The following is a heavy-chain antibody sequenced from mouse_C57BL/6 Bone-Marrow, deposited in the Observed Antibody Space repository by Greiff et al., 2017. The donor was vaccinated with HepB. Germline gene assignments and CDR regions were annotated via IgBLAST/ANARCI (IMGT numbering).Heavy chain of an antibody. J-gene: IGHJ4*01. CDR1: GFTFSSYA. CDR3: ARAYGYSYAMDY. D-gene: IGHD2-2*01. V-gene: IGHV5-4*01. CDR2: ISDGGSYT. Sequence: EVQLVESGGGLVKPGGSLKLSCAASGFTFSSYAMSWVRQTPEKRLEWVATISDGGSYTYYPDNVKGRFTITRDNAKNNLYLQMSHLKSEDTAMYYCARAYGYSYAMDYWGQGTSVTVSS.